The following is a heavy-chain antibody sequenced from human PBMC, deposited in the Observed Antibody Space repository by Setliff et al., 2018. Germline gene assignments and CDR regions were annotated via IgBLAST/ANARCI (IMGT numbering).Heavy chain of an antibody. V-gene: IGHV3-7*01. CDR1: GFTFSSFW. CDR2: INQDGSGK. CDR3: ARGPLGDYADFYYYMDV. D-gene: IGHD4-17*01. Sequence: LRLSCAASGFTFSSFWMSWVRQSPGKGLEWVANINQDGSGKYYVDSVKGRFTISRDNSKNTLYLQMSSPTTEDTAVYYCARGPLGDYADFYYYMDVWGMGTTVTVSS. J-gene: IGHJ6*03.